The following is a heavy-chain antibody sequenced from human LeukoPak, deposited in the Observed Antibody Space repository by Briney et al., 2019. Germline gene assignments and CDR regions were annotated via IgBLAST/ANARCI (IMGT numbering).Heavy chain of an antibody. Sequence: SVKVSCKASGGTFSSYTISWVRQAPGQGLEWMGRIIPILGIANYAQKFQGRVTITADKSTSTAYVELSSLRSEDTAVYYCARDRVVVVPAAIDYYYGMDVWGQGTTVTVSS. V-gene: IGHV1-69*04. CDR2: IIPILGIA. CDR1: GGTFSSYT. CDR3: ARDRVVVVPAAIDYYYGMDV. J-gene: IGHJ6*02. D-gene: IGHD2-2*01.